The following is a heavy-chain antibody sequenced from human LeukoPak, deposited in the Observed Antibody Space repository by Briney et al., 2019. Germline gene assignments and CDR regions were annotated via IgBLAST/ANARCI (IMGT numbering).Heavy chain of an antibody. CDR2: ISASSAYM. D-gene: IGHD3-10*01. J-gene: IGHJ4*02. CDR3: ARDFSETLGV. V-gene: IGHV3-21*01. Sequence: GGSLRLSCAASGFTFSSYAMSWVRQAPGKGLEWVSSISASSAYMYYAASVKGRHTISRDNAKNSLYLQMNSLRAEDTAVYYCARDFSETLGVWGQGTLVTVSS. CDR1: GFTFSSYA.